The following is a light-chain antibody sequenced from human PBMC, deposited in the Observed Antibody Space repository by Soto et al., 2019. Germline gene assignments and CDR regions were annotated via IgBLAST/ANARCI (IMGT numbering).Light chain of an antibody. J-gene: IGLJ1*01. CDR2: EVT. V-gene: IGLV2-14*01. Sequence: QSALTQPASVSGSPGQSIAISCTGTFSDGGGYDYVSWYQQHTDKAPKLMIYEVTKRPSGVSNRFSGSKSGNTASLTISGLQPEDEADYYCSSHTSGSTRVFGSGTKLTVL. CDR3: SSHTSGSTRV. CDR1: FSDGGGYDY.